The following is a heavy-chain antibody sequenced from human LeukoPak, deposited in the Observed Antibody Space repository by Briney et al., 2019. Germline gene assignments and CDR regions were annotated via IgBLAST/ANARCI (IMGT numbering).Heavy chain of an antibody. CDR2: ISYDGSNK. V-gene: IGHV3-30*07. Sequence: GGSLRLSCAASGFTFSSYAMHWVRQAPGKGLEWVAVISYDGSNKYYADSVKGRFTISRDNSKNTLYLQMNSLRAEDTAVYYCARAYDSSGYYYGEFDYWGQGTLVTVSS. J-gene: IGHJ4*02. CDR3: ARAYDSSGYYYGEFDY. D-gene: IGHD3-22*01. CDR1: GFTFSSYA.